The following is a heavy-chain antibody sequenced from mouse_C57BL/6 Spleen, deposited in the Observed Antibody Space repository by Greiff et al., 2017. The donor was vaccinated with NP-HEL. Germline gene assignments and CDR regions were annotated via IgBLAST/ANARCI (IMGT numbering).Heavy chain of an antibody. CDR3: ARSLAWFAY. Sequence: VQLQQSGAELVMPGASVKLSCKASGYTFTSYWMHWVKQRPGQGLEWIGEIDPSDSYTNYNQKFKGKSTLTVDKSSSTAYMQLSSLTYEDSAVYYCARSLAWFAYWGQGTLVTVSA. CDR1: GYTFTSYW. V-gene: IGHV1-69*01. CDR2: IDPSDSYT. J-gene: IGHJ3*01.